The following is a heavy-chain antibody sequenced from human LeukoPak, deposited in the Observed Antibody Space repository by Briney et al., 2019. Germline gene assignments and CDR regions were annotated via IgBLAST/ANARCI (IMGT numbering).Heavy chain of an antibody. CDR2: IWNDGSNK. CDR1: GFTFSSYG. D-gene: IGHD2-2*01. V-gene: IGHV3-33*01. Sequence: GGSLRLSCAASGFTFSSYGMHWVRQAPGKGLEWVAVIWNDGSNKYYADSVKGRFTISRDNSKNTLYLQMNSLRAEDTAVYYCARGVNRVVPAAVKTDLDYWGQGTLVTVSS. J-gene: IGHJ4*02. CDR3: ARGVNRVVPAAVKTDLDY.